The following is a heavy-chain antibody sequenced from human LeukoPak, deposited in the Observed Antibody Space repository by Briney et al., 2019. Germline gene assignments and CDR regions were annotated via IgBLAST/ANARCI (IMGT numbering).Heavy chain of an antibody. Sequence: SETLSLTCAVSGYSISSGYYWSWIRQPPGKGLEWIGYIYYSGSTNYNPSLKSRVTISVDTSKNQFSLKLSSVTAADTAVYYCARDPLRYGDNEGYWGQGTLVTVSS. D-gene: IGHD4-17*01. J-gene: IGHJ4*02. V-gene: IGHV4-61*01. CDR2: IYYSGST. CDR3: ARDPLRYGDNEGY. CDR1: GYSISSGYY.